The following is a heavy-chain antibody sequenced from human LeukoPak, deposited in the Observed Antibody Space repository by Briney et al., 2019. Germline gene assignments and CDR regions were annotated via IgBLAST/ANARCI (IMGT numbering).Heavy chain of an antibody. CDR3: ARTAMVTAEAFDI. J-gene: IGHJ3*02. Sequence: PGGSLRLSCAASGFTFSSYGMRWVRQTPGKGQEWVSSISNRGGTTYYAGSVKGRFSISRDNSKNTLYLQMNSLRAEDTAVYYCARTAMVTAEAFDIWGQGTMVTVSS. V-gene: IGHV3-23*01. CDR2: ISNRGGTT. CDR1: GFTFSSYG. D-gene: IGHD5-18*01.